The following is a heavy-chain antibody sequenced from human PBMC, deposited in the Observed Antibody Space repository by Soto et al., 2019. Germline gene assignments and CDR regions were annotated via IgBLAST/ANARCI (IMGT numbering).Heavy chain of an antibody. D-gene: IGHD3-22*01. CDR2: IVVGSGNT. CDR1: GFTFTSST. CDR3: AAGDYYDSSGYSSDY. V-gene: IGHV1-58*01. J-gene: IGHJ4*02. Sequence: SVKVSCKASGFTFTSSTVQWVRQARGQRLEWIGWIVVGSGNTIYAQKFQERVTITRDMSTSTAYMELSSLRSEDTAVYYCAAGDYYDSSGYSSDYWGQGTLVTVSS.